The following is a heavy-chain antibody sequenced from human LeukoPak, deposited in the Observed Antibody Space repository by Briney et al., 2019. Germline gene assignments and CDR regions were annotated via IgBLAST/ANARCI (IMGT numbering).Heavy chain of an antibody. J-gene: IGHJ4*02. Sequence: SETLSLTCTVSGVSISSYYWSWLRQPPGKGLEWIGEINHSGSTNYNPSLKTRVTISVHTSKNHFSLKLSSVTAADTAVYYCARGRGRSSAVSSAPRYYFDYWGQGTLVTVSS. V-gene: IGHV4-34*01. CDR1: GVSISSYY. CDR3: ARGRGRSSAVSSAPRYYFDY. CDR2: INHSGST. D-gene: IGHD6-6*01.